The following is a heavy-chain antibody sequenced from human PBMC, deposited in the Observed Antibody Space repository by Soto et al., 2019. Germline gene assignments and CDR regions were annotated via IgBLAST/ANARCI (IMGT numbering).Heavy chain of an antibody. V-gene: IGHV4-59*08. D-gene: IGHD5-12*01. CDR2: IYYSGST. CDR1: GGSISIYY. J-gene: IGHJ4*02. CDR3: ASSRDGYNYFDY. Sequence: QVQLQESGPGLVKPSETLSLTCTVSGGSISIYYWSWIRQPPGKGLEWIGYIYYSGSTNYNPSLKSRVTISVDTSKNQFSLKLSSVTAADTAVYYCASSRDGYNYFDYWGQGTLVTVSS.